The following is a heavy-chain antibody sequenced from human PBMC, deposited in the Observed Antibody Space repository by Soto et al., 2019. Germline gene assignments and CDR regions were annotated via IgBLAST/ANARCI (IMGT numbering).Heavy chain of an antibody. D-gene: IGHD6-19*01. J-gene: IGHJ4*02. Sequence: SETLSLTCTVSGGSISSSSYYWGWIRQPPGKGLEWIGSIYYRGGTYYNPSLKSRVPISVDTSKNQFSLKLSSVTAADTAVYYCARISGSGWDLEYFDYWGQGTLVT. V-gene: IGHV4-39*01. CDR1: GGSISSSSYY. CDR3: ARISGSGWDLEYFDY. CDR2: IYYRGGT.